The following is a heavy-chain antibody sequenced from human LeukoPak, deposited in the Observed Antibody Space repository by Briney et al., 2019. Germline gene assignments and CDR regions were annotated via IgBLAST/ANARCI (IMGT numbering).Heavy chain of an antibody. CDR3: ARLYLPYTSAWYGSAFDI. CDR2: LYPGDSDT. Sequence: GESLKISCKGSGYSFTSYWIAWVRQMPGKGLEWMGILYPGDSDTRYSPSFQGQVTISADRSITTAYLQWSSLKASDTAMYYCARLYLPYTSAWYGSAFDIWGQGTMVTVSS. CDR1: GYSFTSYW. V-gene: IGHV5-51*01. J-gene: IGHJ3*02. D-gene: IGHD6-13*01.